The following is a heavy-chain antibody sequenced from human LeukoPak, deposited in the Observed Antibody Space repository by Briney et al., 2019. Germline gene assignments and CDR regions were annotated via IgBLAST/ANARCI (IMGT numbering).Heavy chain of an antibody. CDR1: GYTFTGYY. J-gene: IGHJ4*02. CDR2: INPNSGGT. Sequence: ASVKVSCKASGYTFTGYYMHWVRQAPGQGLEWMGWINPNSGGTNYAQKFQGWVTMTRDTSISTAYMELSRLRSDDTAAYYCAREGDSSGYYSNYFDYWGQGTLVTVSS. D-gene: IGHD3-22*01. V-gene: IGHV1-2*04. CDR3: AREGDSSGYYSNYFDY.